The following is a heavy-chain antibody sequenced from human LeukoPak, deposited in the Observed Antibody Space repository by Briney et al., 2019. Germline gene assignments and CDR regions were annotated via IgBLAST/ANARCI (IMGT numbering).Heavy chain of an antibody. D-gene: IGHD5-24*01. CDR2: IYYSGST. V-gene: IGHV4-39*01. CDR3: ARGRGRLVSWLQLGYYFDY. J-gene: IGHJ4*02. Sequence: PSETLSLTCTVSGGSISSSSYYWGWIRQPPGKGLEWIGSIYYSGSTYYNPSLKSRVTISVDTSKNQFSLKLSSVTAADTAVYYCARGRGRLVSWLQLGYYFDYWGQGTLVTVSS. CDR1: GGSISSSSYY.